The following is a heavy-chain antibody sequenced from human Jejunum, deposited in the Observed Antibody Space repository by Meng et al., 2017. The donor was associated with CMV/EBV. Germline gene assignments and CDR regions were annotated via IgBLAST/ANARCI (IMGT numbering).Heavy chain of an antibody. CDR3: ATFEYFAY. V-gene: IGHV4-39*07. CDR1: GGSISITNDY. J-gene: IGHJ4*02. Sequence: TWTVFGGSISITNDYWGWIRQPPGKGLEWIVTIYHEESTYYNPSLKSRVTISVDTSKNQFSLKLSSVTAADTAVYFCATFEYFAYWGQGTGVTVSS. CDR2: IYHEEST. D-gene: IGHD2/OR15-2a*01.